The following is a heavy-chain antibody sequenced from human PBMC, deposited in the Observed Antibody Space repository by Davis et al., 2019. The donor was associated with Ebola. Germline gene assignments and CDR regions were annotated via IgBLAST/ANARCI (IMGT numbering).Heavy chain of an antibody. CDR3: ARGRAYVWFDP. Sequence: GSLRLSCTVSGGSISSYYWSWIRQPPGKGLEWIGEINHSGSTNYNPSLKSRVTISVDTSKNQFSLKLSSVTAADTAVYYCARGRAYVWFDPWGQGTLVTVSS. J-gene: IGHJ5*02. CDR2: INHSGST. V-gene: IGHV4-34*01. D-gene: IGHD3-16*01. CDR1: GGSISSYY.